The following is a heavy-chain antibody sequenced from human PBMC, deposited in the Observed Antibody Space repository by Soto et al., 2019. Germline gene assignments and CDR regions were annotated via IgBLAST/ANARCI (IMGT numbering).Heavy chain of an antibody. V-gene: IGHV1-3*01. D-gene: IGHD6-13*01. J-gene: IGHJ5*02. CDR3: ARSPAAGIVGWFDP. CDR2: INPGNGNT. Sequence: QVQVVQSGAEVRKPGASVKVSCKGSGYTFPSYIIHWVRQAPGQGLEWMGWINPGNGNTKYSQKFQGRVTITRDTSSSKAYMEMSSLKSEDTAVYYCARSPAAGIVGWFDPWGQGTLVTVSS. CDR1: GYTFPSYI.